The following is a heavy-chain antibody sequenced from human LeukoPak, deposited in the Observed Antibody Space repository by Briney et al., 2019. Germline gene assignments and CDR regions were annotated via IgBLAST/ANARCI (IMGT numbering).Heavy chain of an antibody. D-gene: IGHD3-10*01. Sequence: SQTLSLTCAVSGGSISSGGYYWSWIRQHPGKGLEWIGDIYYSGNTHYNPSLKSRILISVDASQNQLTLKLSSVTAADTAVYYCARGGRQYGSGSSFDYWGQGTLVTVSS. CDR1: GGSISSGGYY. CDR2: IYYSGNT. V-gene: IGHV4-31*11. CDR3: ARGGRQYGSGSSFDY. J-gene: IGHJ4*02.